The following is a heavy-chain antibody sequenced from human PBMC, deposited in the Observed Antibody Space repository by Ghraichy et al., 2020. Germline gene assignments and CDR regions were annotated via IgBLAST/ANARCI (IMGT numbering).Heavy chain of an antibody. D-gene: IGHD3-3*01. CDR3: ARLGTTIFGAYFDY. J-gene: IGHJ4*02. Sequence: SETLSLTCAVSGYSISSGYYWGWIRQPPGKGLEWIGSIYHSGSTYYNPSLKSRVTISVDTSKNQFSLKLSSVTAADTAVYYCARLGTTIFGAYFDYWGQGILVTVSS. V-gene: IGHV4-38-2*01. CDR2: IYHSGST. CDR1: GYSISSGYY.